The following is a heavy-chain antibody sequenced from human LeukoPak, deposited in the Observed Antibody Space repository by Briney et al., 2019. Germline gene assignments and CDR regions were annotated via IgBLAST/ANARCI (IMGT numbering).Heavy chain of an antibody. D-gene: IGHD6-19*01. CDR3: ARHLYGSGLHRIDY. Sequence: SQTLSLTCTVSGGSISSGGYYWSWIRQRPGKGLEWIGYIYYSGSTYYNPSLKSRVTISVDTSKNQFSLKLSSVTAADTAAYHCARHLYGSGLHRIDYWGQGTLVTVSS. J-gene: IGHJ4*02. CDR1: GGSISSGGYY. CDR2: IYYSGST. V-gene: IGHV4-31*03.